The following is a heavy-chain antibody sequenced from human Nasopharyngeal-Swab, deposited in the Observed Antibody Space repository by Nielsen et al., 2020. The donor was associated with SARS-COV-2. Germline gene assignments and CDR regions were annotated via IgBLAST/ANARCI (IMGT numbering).Heavy chain of an antibody. CDR1: GFTSSSFW. V-gene: IGHV3-7*01. D-gene: IGHD2-15*01. J-gene: IGHJ3*02. CDR3: AGESGPNGFDI. CDR2: INGDGSAR. Sequence: GGSLRLSCVGTGFTSSSFWMNWVRQAPGKGLEWVANINGDGSARFYVDSVRGRFTVSRDNAKNSLYLQMNNLRVEDTALYYCAGESGPNGFDIWGQGAMITVSS.